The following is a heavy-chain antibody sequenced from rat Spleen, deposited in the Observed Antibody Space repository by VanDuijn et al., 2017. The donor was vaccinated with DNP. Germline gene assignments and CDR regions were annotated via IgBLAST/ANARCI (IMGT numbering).Heavy chain of an antibody. D-gene: IGHD3-1*01. V-gene: IGHV5-22*01. J-gene: IGHJ1*01. Sequence: EVQLVESGGGLVQPGRSLKLSCAASGFTFSNYYMAWVRQAPKKGLEWVAASSPSGSRTYYADSVKGRFTSSRDDAKSGLYLQMNSLKSEDTATYYCARGSTSIYWYFDFWGPGTMVTVSS. CDR2: SSPSGSRT. CDR1: GFTFSNYY. CDR3: ARGSTSIYWYFDF.